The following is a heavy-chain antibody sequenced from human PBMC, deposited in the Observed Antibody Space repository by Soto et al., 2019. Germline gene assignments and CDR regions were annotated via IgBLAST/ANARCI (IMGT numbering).Heavy chain of an antibody. Sequence: KPSETLSLTCTVSGGSISSSSYYWGWIRRPPGKGLEWIGSIYYSGSTYYNPSLMSRVTISVDTSKNQFSLKLSSVTAADTAVYYCARLVAVAGVSFDPWGQETLVTVSS. J-gene: IGHJ5*02. CDR2: IYYSGST. V-gene: IGHV4-39*01. CDR1: GGSISSSSYY. CDR3: ARLVAVAGVSFDP. D-gene: IGHD6-19*01.